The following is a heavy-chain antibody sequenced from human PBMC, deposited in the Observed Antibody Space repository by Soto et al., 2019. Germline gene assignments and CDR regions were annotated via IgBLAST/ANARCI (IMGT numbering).Heavy chain of an antibody. V-gene: IGHV3-33*01. CDR1: GFTFSSYG. CDR2: IWYDGSNK. D-gene: IGHD2-2*01. J-gene: IGHJ4*02. CDR3: AREGVSSSVWEGAFDY. Sequence: QVQLVESGGGVVQPGRSLRLSCAASGFTFSSYGMHWVRQAPGKGLEWVAVIWYDGSNKYYADSVKGRFTISRDNSKNTLYLKMNSLRAEDTAVYYCAREGVSSSVWEGAFDYWGQGTLVTVSS.